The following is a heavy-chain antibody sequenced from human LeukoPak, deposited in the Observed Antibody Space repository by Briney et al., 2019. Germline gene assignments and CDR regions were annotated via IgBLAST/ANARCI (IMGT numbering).Heavy chain of an antibody. CDR2: ISAYNGDT. Sequence: ASVKDSCLASGYAFTSYGMSWMRQAPGQWLELTGWISAYNGDTNYAQKFQGRVTTTTDTSTSTAYMELRSLRSDDSAVYYCVRGPQGIAAAAMWYWGQGTLVTVSS. D-gene: IGHD6-13*01. V-gene: IGHV1-18*01. J-gene: IGHJ4*02. CDR1: GYAFTSYG. CDR3: VRGPQGIAAAAMWY.